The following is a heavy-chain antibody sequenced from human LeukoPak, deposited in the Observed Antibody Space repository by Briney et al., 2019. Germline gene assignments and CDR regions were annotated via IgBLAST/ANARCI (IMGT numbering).Heavy chain of an antibody. CDR3: ARDPDTAMVTTDY. D-gene: IGHD5-18*01. J-gene: IGHJ4*02. CDR1: GYTFTGYY. Sequence: SVKVSCKASGYTFTGYYMHWVRQAPGQGLEWMGWINPNSGGTNYAQKFQGRVTMTRDTSISTAYMELSRLRSDDTAVYYCARDPDTAMVTTDYWGQGTLVTVSS. V-gene: IGHV1-2*02. CDR2: INPNSGGT.